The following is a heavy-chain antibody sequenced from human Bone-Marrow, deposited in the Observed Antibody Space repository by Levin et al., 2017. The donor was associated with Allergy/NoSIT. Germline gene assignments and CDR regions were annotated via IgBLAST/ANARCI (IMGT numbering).Heavy chain of an antibody. J-gene: IGHJ2*01. Sequence: GGSLRLSCKASGGSFSGHNIHWVRQAPGQGLEWMGRIIPIISRADYAQKFQGRVRISVDKSTSTGYMELTSLRTEDTAVYYCARDRVDTPMTRYFDLWGRGTLVTVSS. V-gene: IGHV1-69*08. CDR2: IIPIISRA. CDR1: GGSFSGHN. CDR3: ARDRVDTPMTRYFDL. D-gene: IGHD5-18*01.